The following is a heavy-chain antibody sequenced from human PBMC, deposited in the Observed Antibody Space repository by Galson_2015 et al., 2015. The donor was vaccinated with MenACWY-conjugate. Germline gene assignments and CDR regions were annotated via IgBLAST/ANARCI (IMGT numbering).Heavy chain of an antibody. CDR3: AKPITMIVVGRVAFDI. J-gene: IGHJ3*02. Sequence: SLRLSCAASGFTFSSYAMSWVRQAPGKGLEWVSAISGSGGSTYYADSVKGRFTISRDNSKNTLYLQVNSLRAEDTAVYYCAKPITMIVVGRVAFDIWGQGTMVTVSS. CDR1: GFTFSSYA. V-gene: IGHV3-23*01. D-gene: IGHD3-22*01. CDR2: ISGSGGST.